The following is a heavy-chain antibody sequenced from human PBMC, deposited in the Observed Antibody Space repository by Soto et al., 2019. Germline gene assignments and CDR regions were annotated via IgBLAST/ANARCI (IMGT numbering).Heavy chain of an antibody. CDR1: GGSISSGGYS. CDR3: ARLANYYDSSGYYVGAFDI. V-gene: IGHV4-30-2*01. D-gene: IGHD3-22*01. CDR2: IYHSGST. J-gene: IGHJ3*02. Sequence: QLQLQESGSGLVKPSQTLSLTCAVSGGSISSGGYSWSWIRQPPGKGLEWIGYIYHSGSTSYNPSLKSRVTISVDRSKNQFSLKLSSVTAADTAVYYCARLANYYDSSGYYVGAFDIWGQGTMVTVSS.